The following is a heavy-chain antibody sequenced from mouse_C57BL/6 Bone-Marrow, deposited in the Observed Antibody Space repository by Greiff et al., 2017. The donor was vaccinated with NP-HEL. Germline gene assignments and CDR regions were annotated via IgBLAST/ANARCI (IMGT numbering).Heavy chain of an antibody. D-gene: IGHD2-1*01. CDR3: ARRDGNPFAY. V-gene: IGHV1-54*01. J-gene: IGHJ3*01. CDR1: GYAFTNYL. CDR2: INPGSGGT. Sequence: VHLQQSGAELVRPGTSVKVSCKASGYAFTNYLIEWVKQRPGQGLEWIGVINPGSGGTNYNEKFKGKATLTADKSSSTAYMQLSSLTSEDSAVYFCARRDGNPFAYWGQGTLVTVSA.